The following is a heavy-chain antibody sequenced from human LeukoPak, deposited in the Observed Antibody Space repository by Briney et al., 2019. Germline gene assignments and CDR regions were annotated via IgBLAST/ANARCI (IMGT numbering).Heavy chain of an antibody. Sequence: PGRSLRLSCAASGFTFDDYAMHWVRQAPGKGLEWVSGISWNSGSIGYADSVKGRFTISRDNAKNSLYLQMNSLRAEDTALYYCAKGPYDYVWGSYLFDYWGQGTLVTVSS. CDR3: AKGPYDYVWGSYLFDY. D-gene: IGHD3-16*01. J-gene: IGHJ4*02. V-gene: IGHV3-9*01. CDR1: GFTFDDYA. CDR2: ISWNSGSI.